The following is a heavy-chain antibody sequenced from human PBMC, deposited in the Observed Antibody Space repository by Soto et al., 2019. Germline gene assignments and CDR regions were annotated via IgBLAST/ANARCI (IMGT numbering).Heavy chain of an antibody. CDR3: ARDKWDGYTYGIFDY. CDR1: GGSVSSGHYY. V-gene: IGHV4-61*01. CDR2: VHHTGST. D-gene: IGHD5-18*01. Sequence: PXETLSLTCNVSGGSVSSGHYYWSWIRQPPGKGLEWIGYVHHTGSTKYNPSLKSRASISVDTSKNQFSLKVSSVTAADTALYYCARDKWDGYTYGIFDYWGQGDRVTVSS. J-gene: IGHJ4*02.